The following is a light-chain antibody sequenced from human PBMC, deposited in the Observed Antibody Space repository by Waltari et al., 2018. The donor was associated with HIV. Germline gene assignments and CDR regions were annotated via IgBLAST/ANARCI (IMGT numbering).Light chain of an antibody. CDR2: STN. CDR3: LVHMGHGAWV. CDR1: SGSVSTTSF. V-gene: IGLV8-61*01. Sequence: QTVVTQEPSFSVSPGGTVTLTCGLNSGSVSTTSFPSWYQQTPGQAPRPLIYSTNIRASGVPERFSGSILGNKADLTITGAQADDESDYYCLVHMGHGAWVFGGGTKLTVL. J-gene: IGLJ3*02.